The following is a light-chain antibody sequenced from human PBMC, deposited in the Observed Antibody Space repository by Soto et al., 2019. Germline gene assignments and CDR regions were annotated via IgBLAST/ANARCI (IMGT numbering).Light chain of an antibody. CDR1: SFDIGDYNY. Sequence: QSALTQPASVSGSPGQWISICCCGTSFDIGDYNYVSWYQQHPGKVPKVIIYDVSNRPSGVSYRFSGTKSGNTASLTVSGLQAEDEADYYCCSYTRRGTLIFGTGTKVTVL. J-gene: IGLJ1*01. V-gene: IGLV2-14*01. CDR2: DVS. CDR3: CSYTRRGTLI.